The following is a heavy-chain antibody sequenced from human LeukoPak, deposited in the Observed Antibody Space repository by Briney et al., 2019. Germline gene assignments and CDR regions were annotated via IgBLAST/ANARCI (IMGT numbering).Heavy chain of an antibody. CDR1: GFTFDDYA. D-gene: IGHD3-10*01. Sequence: GGSLRLSCAASGFTFDDYAMHWVRQAPGKGLEWVSGISWNSGSIGYADSVKGRFTISRDNAKNTLYLQMNSLRAEDTAVYYCARVSYYYGSGSYRPTAVYYFDYWGQGTLVTVSS. V-gene: IGHV3-9*01. J-gene: IGHJ4*02. CDR2: ISWNSGSI. CDR3: ARVSYYYGSGSYRPTAVYYFDY.